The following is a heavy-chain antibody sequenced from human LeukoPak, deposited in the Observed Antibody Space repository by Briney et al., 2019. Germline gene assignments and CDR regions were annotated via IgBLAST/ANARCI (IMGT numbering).Heavy chain of an antibody. D-gene: IGHD3-10*01. Sequence: SQTLSLTCTVSGDSFSSANYYWTWVRQPPGKGLEWIGYVYYDGSTYYHPSLQSRLAISVDTSKNQFSLNLTSVAAADTAVYYCVRGLTGYSYFFDYWGQGALVTVSS. J-gene: IGHJ4*02. CDR2: VYYDGST. CDR3: VRGLTGYSYFFDY. CDR1: GDSFSSANYY. V-gene: IGHV4-30-4*08.